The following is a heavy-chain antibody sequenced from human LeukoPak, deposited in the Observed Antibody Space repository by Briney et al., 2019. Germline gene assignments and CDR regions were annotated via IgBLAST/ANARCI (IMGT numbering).Heavy chain of an antibody. Sequence: GGSLRLSCAASGFTFSSYSMNWVRQAPGKGLEWVSSISSSSSYIYYADSVKGRFTISRDNAKNSLYLQMNSLRAEDTAVYYCASLGYCSSTSCYSGNWFDPWGQGTLVTVSS. CDR3: ASLGYCSSTSCYSGNWFDP. CDR2: ISSSSSYI. D-gene: IGHD2-2*01. CDR1: GFTFSSYS. J-gene: IGHJ5*02. V-gene: IGHV3-21*01.